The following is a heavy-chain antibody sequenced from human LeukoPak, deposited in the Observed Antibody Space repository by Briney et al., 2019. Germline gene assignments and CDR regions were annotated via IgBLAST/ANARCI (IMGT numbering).Heavy chain of an antibody. J-gene: IGHJ4*02. V-gene: IGHV3-30*02. CDR2: IRYDGSNK. D-gene: IGHD2-2*01. CDR1: GFTFSSYG. CDR3: ARHRCSSTSCYFLDV. Sequence: PGGSLRLSCAASGFTFSSYGMHWVRQAPGKGLEWVAFIRYDGSNKYYADSVKGRFTISRDNSKNTLYLQMNSLRAEDTAVYYCARHRCSSTSCYFLDVWGQGTLVTVSS.